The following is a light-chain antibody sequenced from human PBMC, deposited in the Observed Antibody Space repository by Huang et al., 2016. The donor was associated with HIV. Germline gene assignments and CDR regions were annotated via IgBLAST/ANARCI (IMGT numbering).Light chain of an antibody. V-gene: IGKV1-39*01. J-gene: IGKJ3*01. CDR3: QQTYTSVLT. CDR1: QTISTY. CDR2: GAS. Sequence: DIQMTQSPSSLSACVGDRVTITCRARQTISTYLNWYQQKPGKAPDLLIYGASILQSGVPSRFSGAGSGTNFTLTIRSLQPDDYATYYCQQTYTSVLTFGPGTTVDI.